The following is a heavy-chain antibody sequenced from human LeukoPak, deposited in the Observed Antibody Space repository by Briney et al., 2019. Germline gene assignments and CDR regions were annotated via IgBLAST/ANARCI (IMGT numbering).Heavy chain of an antibody. CDR2: INHSGST. CDR1: GGSISSYY. D-gene: IGHD3-10*01. J-gene: IGHJ6*02. V-gene: IGHV4-34*01. CDR3: ARGGFTMVRGVIGAYYYYGMDV. Sequence: SETLSLTCTVSGGSISSYYWSWIRQPPGKGLEWIGEINHSGSTNYNPSLKSRVTISVDTAKNQFSLKPSSVTAADTAVYYCARGGFTMVRGVIGAYYYYGMDVWGQGTTVTVCS.